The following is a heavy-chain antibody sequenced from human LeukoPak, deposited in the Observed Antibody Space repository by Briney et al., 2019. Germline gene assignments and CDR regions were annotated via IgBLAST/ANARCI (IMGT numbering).Heavy chain of an antibody. CDR2: IYYSGST. CDR1: GGSISSGGYY. D-gene: IGHD2-2*02. V-gene: IGHV4-31*03. CDR3: ARIGGYCSSTSCYTESYYYYYMDV. Sequence: PSETLSLTCTVSGGSISSGGYYWSWIRQHPGKGLEWIGYIYYSGSTYYNPSLKSRVTISVDTSKNQFSLKLSSVTAADTAVYYCARIGGYCSSTSCYTESYYYYYMDVWGKGTTVTVSS. J-gene: IGHJ6*03.